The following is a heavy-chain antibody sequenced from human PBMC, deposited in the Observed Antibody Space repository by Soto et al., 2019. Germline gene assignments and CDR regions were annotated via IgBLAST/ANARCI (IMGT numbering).Heavy chain of an antibody. CDR3: ARIFKTMNFYYGMDV. CDR1: GGSISSGGYV. CDR2: IYYTGST. Sequence: QVQLQESGPGLVKPSQTLSLTCAVSGGSISSGGYVWSWIRQHPGKGLEWIGYIYYTGSTYYNPSLKSRVTMSVDTSDNQFSLKLTSVSAADTAVYFCARIFKTMNFYYGMDVWGQGTTVTVSS. V-gene: IGHV4-31*11. J-gene: IGHJ6*02. D-gene: IGHD3-22*01.